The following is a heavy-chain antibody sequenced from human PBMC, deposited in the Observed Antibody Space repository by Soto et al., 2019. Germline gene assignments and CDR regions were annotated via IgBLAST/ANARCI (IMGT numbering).Heavy chain of an antibody. Sequence: SETLSLTCTVYGGSLRSYYWSWIRQPPGKGLEWIGNIYYSGSTNYNPSRKSRVTMSVDMSKNQVSLKLNSVTAADTAVYYCPRCGGYCGDYPHFDYWGQGDLLTVS. J-gene: IGHJ4*02. V-gene: IGHV4-59*01. CDR3: PRCGGYCGDYPHFDY. CDR1: GGSLRSYY. CDR2: IYYSGST. D-gene: IGHD4-17*01.